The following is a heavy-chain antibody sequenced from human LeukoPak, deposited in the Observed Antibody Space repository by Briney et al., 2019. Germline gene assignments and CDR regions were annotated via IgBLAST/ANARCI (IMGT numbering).Heavy chain of an antibody. J-gene: IGHJ1*01. D-gene: IGHD1-26*01. CDR2: IYYSAST. CDR1: GSSVNSGSYY. Sequence: SETLSLTCTVSGSSVNSGSYYWSWIRQPPGKGLEWIGYIYYSASTNYNPSLKSRVTISVDTSKNQFSLKLSSVTAADTAVYYCARDVVGATYFQHWGQGTLVTVSS. CDR3: ARDVVGATYFQH. V-gene: IGHV4-61*01.